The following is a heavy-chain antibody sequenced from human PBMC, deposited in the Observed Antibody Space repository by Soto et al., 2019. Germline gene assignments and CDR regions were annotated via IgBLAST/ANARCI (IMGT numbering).Heavy chain of an antibody. J-gene: IGHJ4*02. CDR3: AKAAGAARLDY. Sequence: QVQLVESGGGVVQPGRSLRLSCAASGFIFSTYGMHWVRQAPGKGLEWLAVISYDGSKKYFADSVKGRFTISRDNSKNTLYLQMNTLRTEDTAVYYCAKAAGAARLDYWGQGTLVTVSS. CDR2: ISYDGSKK. CDR1: GFIFSTYG. V-gene: IGHV3-30*18. D-gene: IGHD6-6*01.